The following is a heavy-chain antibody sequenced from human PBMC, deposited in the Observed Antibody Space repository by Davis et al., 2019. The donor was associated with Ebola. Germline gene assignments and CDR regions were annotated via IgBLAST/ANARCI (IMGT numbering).Heavy chain of an antibody. D-gene: IGHD4/OR15-4a*01. Sequence: ASVKVSCKASGYTFTGYYMHWVRQAPGQGLEWMGWINPNSGGTNYAQKLQGRVIMTEDTLTNIAYMELSGLTSEDTAVYYCSPDPVLTAKYVWGQGTLVSVSS. J-gene: IGHJ4*02. CDR1: GYTFTGYY. V-gene: IGHV1-2*02. CDR3: SPDPVLTAKYV. CDR2: INPNSGGT.